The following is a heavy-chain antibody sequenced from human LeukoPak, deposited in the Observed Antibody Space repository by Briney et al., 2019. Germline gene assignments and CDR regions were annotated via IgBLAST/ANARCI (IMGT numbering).Heavy chain of an antibody. J-gene: IGHJ3*02. CDR3: ASDWDLMVRGVPDAFDI. CDR2: SIPILGIA. V-gene: IGHV1-69*04. D-gene: IGHD3-10*01. CDR1: GGTFSSYA. Sequence: SVKVSWKASGGTFSSYAISWVRQAPGQGLEWMGRSIPILGIANYAQKFQGRVTSTADKSTSAAYMELSSLRSAATAVYYCASDWDLMVRGVPDAFDIWGQGTMVTVSS.